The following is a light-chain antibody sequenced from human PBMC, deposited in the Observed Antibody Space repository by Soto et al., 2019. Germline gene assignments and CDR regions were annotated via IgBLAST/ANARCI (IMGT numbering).Light chain of an antibody. Sequence: QSVLTQPPSVSGSLGQSVTISCTGTSSDFGSYKFVSWYQHHPGKVPKVIIYETSKRPSGVSDRFSGSKSGNTASLTISGLQAEDEADYYCFSFTSTNPHAFGSGTKVT. CDR3: FSFTSTNPHA. CDR2: ETS. CDR1: SSDFGSYKF. V-gene: IGLV2-23*01. J-gene: IGLJ1*01.